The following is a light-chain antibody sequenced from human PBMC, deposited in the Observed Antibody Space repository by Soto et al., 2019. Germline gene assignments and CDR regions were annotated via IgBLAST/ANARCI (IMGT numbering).Light chain of an antibody. V-gene: IGKV3-15*01. J-gene: IGKJ5*01. CDR2: GAS. CDR3: QQYNNWPLIT. CDR1: QSVTIN. Sequence: MLTQSPGTLSMSPGERATLSCRASQSVTINVAWYQQIPGQAPRLLIYGASTRATGVPARFSGGGSGTEFTLTISSLQSEDFGIYYCQQYNNWPLITFGQGTRL.